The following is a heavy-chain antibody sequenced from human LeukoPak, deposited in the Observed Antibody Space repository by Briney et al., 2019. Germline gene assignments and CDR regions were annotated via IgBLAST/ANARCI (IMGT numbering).Heavy chain of an antibody. J-gene: IGHJ4*02. CDR2: IYYSGST. V-gene: IGHV4-59*08. D-gene: IGHD3-16*01. Sequence: SETLSLTCTVSGGSISSYYWSWIRQPPGRGLEWIGYIYYSGSTNYNPSLKSRVTISVDTSKNQFSLKLSSVTAADTAVYYCARGWGYFDFWGQGTLVTVSS. CDR3: ARGWGYFDF. CDR1: GGSISSYY.